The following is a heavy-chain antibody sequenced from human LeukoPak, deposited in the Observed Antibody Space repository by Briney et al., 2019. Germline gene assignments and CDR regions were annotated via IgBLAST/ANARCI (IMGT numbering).Heavy chain of an antibody. V-gene: IGHV3-33*01. J-gene: IGHJ4*02. CDR3: ARDGGIGLDY. D-gene: IGHD2-21*01. Sequence: GGSLRLSCVASGYTFSSYGMHWVRQAPGKGLQWVAVIWYDESKKSYTDSVKGRFTISRDVSKNPIYLQMNSLRAEDTAMYYCARDGGIGLDYWGQGTLVTVSS. CDR1: GYTFSSYG. CDR2: IWYDESKK.